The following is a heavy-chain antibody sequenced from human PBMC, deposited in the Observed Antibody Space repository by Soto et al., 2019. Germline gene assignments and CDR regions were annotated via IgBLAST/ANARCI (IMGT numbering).Heavy chain of an antibody. D-gene: IGHD3-22*01. CDR1: GYTFTAYG. CDR2: VSTNNADT. CDR3: ARELNTDPSAYYSFAY. J-gene: IGHJ4*02. Sequence: QVLLVQSGPEVKMPGASVKVSCKTSGYTFTAYGLAWLRQAPGQRPEWMGWVSTNNADTNYAPRLQGRVTMTTDKSTTTTDMELRSLRYDDTAVYYCARELNTDPSAYYSFAYWGQGTLVTVSS. V-gene: IGHV1-18*01.